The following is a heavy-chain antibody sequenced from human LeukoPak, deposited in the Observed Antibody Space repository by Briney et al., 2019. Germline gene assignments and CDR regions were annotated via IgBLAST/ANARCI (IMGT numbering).Heavy chain of an antibody. Sequence: GGSLRLSCAASGFTFSSYGMHWVRQAPGKGLEWVAFIRYDGSNKYYADSVKGRFTISRDNSKNTLYLQMNSLRAEDTAVYYCARGYYGSGSYEDYYGMDVWGQGTTVTVSS. CDR1: GFTFSSYG. CDR3: ARGYYGSGSYEDYYGMDV. V-gene: IGHV3-30*02. J-gene: IGHJ6*02. D-gene: IGHD3-10*01. CDR2: IRYDGSNK.